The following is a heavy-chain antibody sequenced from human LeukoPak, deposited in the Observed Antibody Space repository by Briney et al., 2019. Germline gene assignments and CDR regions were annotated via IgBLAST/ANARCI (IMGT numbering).Heavy chain of an antibody. Sequence: SETLSLTCTVSGGSISSGDYYWSWIRQPPGKGLEWIGYIYYSGSTYYNPSLRSRVTISVDTSKNQFSLKLSSVTAADTAVYYCARVSSSSQGLDYWAQGTLVTVSS. D-gene: IGHD6-6*01. CDR1: GGSISSGDYY. CDR3: ARVSSSSQGLDY. J-gene: IGHJ4*02. CDR2: IYYSGST. V-gene: IGHV4-30-4*08.